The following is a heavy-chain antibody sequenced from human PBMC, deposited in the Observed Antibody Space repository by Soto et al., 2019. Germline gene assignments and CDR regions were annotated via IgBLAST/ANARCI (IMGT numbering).Heavy chain of an antibody. D-gene: IGHD3-9*01. V-gene: IGHV1-24*01. J-gene: IGHJ5*02. Sequence: EASVKVSCKVSGYTLTELSMHWVRQAPGKGLEWMGGFDPEDGETIYAQKFQGRVTMTEDTSTDTAYMELSSLRSEDTAVYYCATTVAAEDFAWLPSWGQGTLVTVSS. CDR2: FDPEDGET. CDR3: ATTVAAEDFAWLPS. CDR1: GYTLTELS.